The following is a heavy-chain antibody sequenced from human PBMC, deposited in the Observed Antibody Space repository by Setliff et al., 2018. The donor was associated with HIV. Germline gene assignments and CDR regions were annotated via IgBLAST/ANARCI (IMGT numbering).Heavy chain of an antibody. CDR3: ARVSRLHPFDP. CDR1: GGSISSSGPGYY. J-gene: IGHJ5*02. CDR2: VYYSGRT. D-gene: IGHD2-15*01. V-gene: IGHV4-39*07. Sequence: SETLSLTCTVSGGSISSSGPGYYWGWVRQPPGGGLEWIGSVYYSGRTYYNPSLEGRITMSVDRSKNQFSLRLTSVTAADTAMYYCARVSRLHPFDPWGQGTLVTVSS.